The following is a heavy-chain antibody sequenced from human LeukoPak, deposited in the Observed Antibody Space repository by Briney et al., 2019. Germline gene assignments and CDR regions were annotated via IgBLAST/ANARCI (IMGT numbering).Heavy chain of an antibody. CDR3: AKVAVDTAMVPYFDY. Sequence: GGSLRLSCAASGFTFSSYAMHWVRQAPGKGLEYVSAISSNGGSTYYANSVKGRFTISRANSKNTLYLQMGSLRAEDMAVYYCAKVAVDTAMVPYFDYWGQGTLVTVSS. D-gene: IGHD5-18*01. V-gene: IGHV3-64*01. CDR1: GFTFSSYA. CDR2: ISSNGGST. J-gene: IGHJ4*02.